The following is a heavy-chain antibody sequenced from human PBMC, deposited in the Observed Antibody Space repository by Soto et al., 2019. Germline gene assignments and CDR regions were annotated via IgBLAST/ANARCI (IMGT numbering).Heavy chain of an antibody. CDR3: ARGTGAIDY. V-gene: IGHV4-59*01. CDR1: GGSISSYY. J-gene: IGHJ4*02. D-gene: IGHD1-26*01. CDR2: IYYSGST. Sequence: SETLSLTCTVSGGSISSYYWSWIRQPPGKGLEWIGYIYYSGSTNYNPSLKSRVTISVDTSKNQFSLKLSSVTAADTAVYYWARGTGAIDYWGQGTLVTVSS.